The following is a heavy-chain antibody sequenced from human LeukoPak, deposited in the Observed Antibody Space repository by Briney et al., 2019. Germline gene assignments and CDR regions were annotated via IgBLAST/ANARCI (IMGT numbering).Heavy chain of an antibody. CDR3: AKDPGSGWYGYFDY. V-gene: IGHV3-23*01. Sequence: GGSLRLSCAASGFTFDDYGLSWVRQAPGKGLEWVSAISGSGDSTYYADSVKGRFTISRDNSKNTLYLEMNSLRAEDTAVYYCAKDPGSGWYGYFDYWGQGTLVIVSS. J-gene: IGHJ4*02. CDR2: ISGSGDST. D-gene: IGHD6-19*01. CDR1: GFTFDDYG.